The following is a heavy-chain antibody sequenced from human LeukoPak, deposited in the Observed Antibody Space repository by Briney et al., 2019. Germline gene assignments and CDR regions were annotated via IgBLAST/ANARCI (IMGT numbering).Heavy chain of an antibody. J-gene: IGHJ4*02. CDR2: ISGSGGST. D-gene: IGHD2-21*01. CDR3: ARHIVVVIAPYDY. Sequence: GGSLRLSCAASGFTFSSYAMSWVRQAPGKGLEWVSAISGSGGSTYYADSVKGRFTISRGNSKNTLYLQMNSLRAEDTAVYYCARHIVVVIAPYDYWGQGTLVTVSS. CDR1: GFTFSSYA. V-gene: IGHV3-23*01.